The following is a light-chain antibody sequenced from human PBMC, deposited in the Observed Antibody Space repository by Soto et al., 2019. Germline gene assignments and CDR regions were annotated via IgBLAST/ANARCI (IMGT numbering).Light chain of an antibody. CDR2: DVN. CDR3: CSYAGSYTYV. V-gene: IGLV2-11*01. CDR1: SSDVGGYNY. Sequence: QSALTQPRSVSGSPGQSVTISCTGTSSDVGGYNYVSWYQQHPGKAPKLTIYDVNKRPSGVPDRFSGSKSGNTASLTISGLQDEDEADYYCCSYAGSYTYVFGIGTKVTVL. J-gene: IGLJ1*01.